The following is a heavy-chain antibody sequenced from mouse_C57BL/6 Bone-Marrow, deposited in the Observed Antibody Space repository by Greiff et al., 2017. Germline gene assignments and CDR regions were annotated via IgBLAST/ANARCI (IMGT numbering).Heavy chain of an antibody. V-gene: IGHV1-26*01. CDR1: GYTFTDYY. J-gene: IGHJ1*03. D-gene: IGHD4-1*01. CDR3: ARGLFNWFYWYFDV. CDR2: INPNNGGT. Sequence: VQLQQSGPELVKPGASVKISCKASGYTFTDYYMNWVKQSHGKSLEWIGDINPNNGGTSYNQKFKGKATLTVDKSSSTAYMELRSLTSEDSAVYYCARGLFNWFYWYFDVWGTGTTVTVSS.